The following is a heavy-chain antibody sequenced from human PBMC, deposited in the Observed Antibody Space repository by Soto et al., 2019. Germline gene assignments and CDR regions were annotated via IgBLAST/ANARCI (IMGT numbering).Heavy chain of an antibody. V-gene: IGHV4-4*07. D-gene: IGHD2-2*01. Sequence: SETLSLTCTVSGGSISSYYWSWIRQPAGKGLEWIGRIYTSGSTNYNPSLKSRVTMSVDTSRNQFSLKLSSVTAADTAVYYCGRDGPHCTGCDVRVPWGQGTLVTVSS. CDR3: GRDGPHCTGCDVRVP. CDR1: GGSISSYY. CDR2: IYTSGST. J-gene: IGHJ5*02.